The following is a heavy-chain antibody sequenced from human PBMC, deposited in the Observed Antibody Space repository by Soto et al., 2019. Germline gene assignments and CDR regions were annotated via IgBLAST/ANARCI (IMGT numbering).Heavy chain of an antibody. CDR2: IYHSGST. V-gene: IGHV4-4*02. J-gene: IGHJ4*02. CDR3: ARDIIAMVRGVIITSGDY. CDR1: GGSISSSNW. Sequence: PSETLSLTCAVSGGSISSSNWWSWVRQPPGKGLEWIGEIYHSGSTDYNPSLKSRVTISVDKSKNQFSLKLSSVTAADTAVYYCARDIIAMVRGVIITSGDYWGQGTLVTVPS. D-gene: IGHD3-10*01.